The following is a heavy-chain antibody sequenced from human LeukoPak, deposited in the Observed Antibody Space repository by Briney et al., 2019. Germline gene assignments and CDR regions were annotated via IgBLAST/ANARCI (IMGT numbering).Heavy chain of an antibody. CDR1: GGSISSSNSY. Sequence: SETLSLTCTVSGGSISSSNSYWGWIRQPPGQGLEWIGTVFYSGSPYYNPSLKSRVTISVDTSKNQFSLKLSSVTAADTAVYYCASVFWYYYMDVWGKGTTVTISS. V-gene: IGHV4-39*01. CDR3: ASVFWYYYMDV. J-gene: IGHJ6*03. D-gene: IGHD2/OR15-2a*01. CDR2: VFYSGSP.